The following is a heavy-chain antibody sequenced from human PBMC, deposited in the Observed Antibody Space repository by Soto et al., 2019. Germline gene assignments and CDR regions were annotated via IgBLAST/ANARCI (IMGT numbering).Heavy chain of an antibody. CDR3: ARGPYYDSRWFDY. D-gene: IGHD3-22*01. CDR2: IYYSGST. CDR1: GGSISSGGYY. J-gene: IGHJ4*02. V-gene: IGHV4-61*08. Sequence: SETLSLTCTVSGGSISSGGYYWSWIRQHPGKGLEWIGYIYYSGSTNYNPSLKSRVTMSVDTSKNQFSLKLSSVTAADTAVYYCARGPYYDSRWFDYWGQGALVTVSS.